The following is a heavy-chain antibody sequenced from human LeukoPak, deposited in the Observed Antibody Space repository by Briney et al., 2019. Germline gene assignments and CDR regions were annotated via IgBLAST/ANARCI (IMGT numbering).Heavy chain of an antibody. J-gene: IGHJ4*02. CDR2: IYYSGST. CDR1: GGSISSSGHY. V-gene: IGHV4-39*01. D-gene: IGHD3-3*01. CDR3: ARHVRFLEWLSSYYFDY. Sequence: SETLSLTCTVSGGSISSSGHYWGWIRQPPGKGLEWIGSIYYSGSTYYNPSLKSRVTISVDTSKSQFSLRLTSVTAADTAVYYCARHVRFLEWLSSYYFDYWGQGTLVTVSS.